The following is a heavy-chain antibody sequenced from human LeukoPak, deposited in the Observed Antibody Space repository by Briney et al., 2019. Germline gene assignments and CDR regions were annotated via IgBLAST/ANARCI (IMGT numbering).Heavy chain of an antibody. CDR1: GGSISHYY. J-gene: IGHJ6*02. V-gene: IGHV4-59*01. CDR3: AREDPQTRVPEGMDV. CDR2: IYYSATT. D-gene: IGHD4/OR15-4a*01. Sequence: SATLSLTCTVSGGSISHYYWSWIRQRPGKGLEWIGYIYYSATTNYNPSLKSRVTISVDTSKNQFSLKLNSVTAADTAVYYCAREDPQTRVPEGMDVWGQGTTVTVSS.